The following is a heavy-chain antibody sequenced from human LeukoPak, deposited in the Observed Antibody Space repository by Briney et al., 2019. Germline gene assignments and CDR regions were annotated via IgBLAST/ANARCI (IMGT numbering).Heavy chain of an antibody. V-gene: IGHV1-24*01. J-gene: IGHJ4*02. Sequence: ASVKVSCKVSGYTLTELSMHWVRQAPGKGLEWMGGFDPEGGKTIYAQKFQGRGTMTEDTSTDTACMELSSLRSEDTAVYYCATDRGYWGQGTLVTVSS. CDR3: ATDRGY. D-gene: IGHD3-10*01. CDR2: FDPEGGKT. CDR1: GYTLTELS.